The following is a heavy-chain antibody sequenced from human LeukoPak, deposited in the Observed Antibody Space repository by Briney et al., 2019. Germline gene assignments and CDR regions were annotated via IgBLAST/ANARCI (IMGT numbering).Heavy chain of an antibody. V-gene: IGHV3-23*01. Sequence: GGSLRLSCAASGFTFSSYAMSWVRQAPGKGLEWVPAISGSGGSTYYADSVKGRFTISRDNSKNTLYLQMNSLRAEDTAVYYCAKTQNYYDSSGYYRYWGQGTLVTVSS. CDR2: ISGSGGST. CDR1: GFTFSSYA. D-gene: IGHD3-22*01. J-gene: IGHJ4*02. CDR3: AKTQNYYDSSGYYRY.